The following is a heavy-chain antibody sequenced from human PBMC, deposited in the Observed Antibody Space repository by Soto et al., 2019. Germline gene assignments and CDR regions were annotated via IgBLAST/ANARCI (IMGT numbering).Heavy chain of an antibody. J-gene: IGHJ4*02. CDR2: ITSDTNTI. V-gene: IGHV3-48*02. Sequence: EVQLVESGGGLVQPGGSLRLTCVASGFPFSIYSMNWVSQAPGKGLEWSSYITSDTNTIKYADSVKGRFTISRDNAKNLVYLQMNSLRDEDTAVYFCARSVEGHFDYWGQGTVVTVSS. D-gene: IGHD6-19*01. CDR3: ARSVEGHFDY. CDR1: GFPFSIYS.